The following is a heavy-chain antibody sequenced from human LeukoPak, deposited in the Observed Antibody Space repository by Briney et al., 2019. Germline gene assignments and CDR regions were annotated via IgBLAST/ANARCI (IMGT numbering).Heavy chain of an antibody. J-gene: IGHJ4*02. CDR2: AGWAGGTT. D-gene: IGHD3-10*02. CDR1: GFNFERCT. Sequence: GGSLRLSCATSGFNFERCTIHGVRQAPGGGLEWVSLAGWAGGTTFYSDSVRGRFTISRDSGRKSVYLQMNSLTTDDTAFYFCAKELDTMFFDYWGQGALVTVSS. CDR3: AKELDTMFFDY. V-gene: IGHV3-43*01.